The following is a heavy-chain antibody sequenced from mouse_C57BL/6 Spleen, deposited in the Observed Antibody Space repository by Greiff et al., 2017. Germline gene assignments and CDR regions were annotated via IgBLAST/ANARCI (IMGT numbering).Heavy chain of an antibody. CDR3: ARPIYDGYYGFAY. J-gene: IGHJ3*01. D-gene: IGHD2-3*01. V-gene: IGHV1-47*01. Sequence: QVQLKLSGAELEKPGASVKMSCKASGYTFTTYPIEWMKQNHGKSLEWIGNFYPYNDDTKYNEKFKGKATLTVEKSSSTVYLELSRLTSDDSAVYYCARPIYDGYYGFAYWGQGTLVTVSA. CDR1: GYTFTTYP. CDR2: FYPYNDDT.